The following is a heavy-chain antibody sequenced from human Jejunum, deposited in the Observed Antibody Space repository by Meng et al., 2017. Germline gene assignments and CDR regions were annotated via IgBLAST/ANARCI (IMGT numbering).Heavy chain of an antibody. V-gene: IGHV1-18*01. Sequence: QGQLVQSGGEVKKPGAAVKVSCKASGYPFTTNGITWVRQAPGQGLEWMGWISAYSGNTNYAQKVQGRVTLTTDTSTTTAYMELRSLRSDDTAVYYCARSRDYAHDYWGQGTLVTVSS. CDR3: ARSRDYAHDY. CDR2: ISAYSGNT. CDR1: GYPFTTNG. D-gene: IGHD4-17*01. J-gene: IGHJ4*02.